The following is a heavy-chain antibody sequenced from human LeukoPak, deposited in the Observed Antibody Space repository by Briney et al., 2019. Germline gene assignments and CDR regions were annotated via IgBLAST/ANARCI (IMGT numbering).Heavy chain of an antibody. J-gene: IGHJ4*02. CDR1: GFTFSSYA. CDR2: ISYDGSNK. V-gene: IGHV3-30*04. D-gene: IGHD6-19*01. Sequence: GGSLRLSCAASGFTFSSYALHWVRQAPGKGLEWVALISYDGSNKYYADSVKGRFTMSRDNSKNTLYLQMNSLRAEDTAVYYCAKGKASGWYIVDYWGQGTLVTVSS. CDR3: AKGKASGWYIVDY.